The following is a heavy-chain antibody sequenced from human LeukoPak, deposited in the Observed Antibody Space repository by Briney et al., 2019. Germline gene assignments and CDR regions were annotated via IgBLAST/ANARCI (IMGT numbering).Heavy chain of an antibody. V-gene: IGHV1-8*01. CDR3: ARGRCSGGSCYYYYYYGMDV. CDR2: MNPNSGNT. CDR1: GYTFTSYD. J-gene: IGHJ6*02. Sequence: ASVKVSCKASGYTFTSYDINWVRQATGQGLEWMGLMNPNSGNTGYAQKFQGRVTMTRNTSISTAYMELSSLRSEDTAVYYCARGRCSGGSCYYYYYYGMDVWGQGTTVTVSS. D-gene: IGHD2-15*01.